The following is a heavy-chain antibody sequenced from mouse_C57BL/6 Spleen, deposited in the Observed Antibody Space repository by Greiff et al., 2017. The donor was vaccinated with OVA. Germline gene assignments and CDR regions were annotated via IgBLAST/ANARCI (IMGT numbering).Heavy chain of an antibody. J-gene: IGHJ1*03. CDR3: ARQEITTVVATNWYFDV. CDR1: GFTFSSYG. V-gene: IGHV5-6*01. CDR2: ISSGGSYT. Sequence: EVKLVESGGDLVKPGGSLKLSCAASGFTFSSYGMSWVRQTPDKRLEWVATISSGGSYTYYPDSVKGRFTISRDNAKNTLYLQMSSLKSEDTAMYYCARQEITTVVATNWYFDVWGTGTTVTVSS. D-gene: IGHD1-1*01.